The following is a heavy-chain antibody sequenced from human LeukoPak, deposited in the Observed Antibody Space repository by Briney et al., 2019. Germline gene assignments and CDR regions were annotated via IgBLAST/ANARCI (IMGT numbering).Heavy chain of an antibody. CDR2: LNSDRSDT. D-gene: IGHD2-2*01. CDR1: GFTFSTYW. CDR3: AGVGSSNGDWVKFDY. J-gene: IGHJ4*02. V-gene: IGHV3-74*01. Sequence: GSLRLSCAASGFTFSTYWMHWVRQAPGEGLVWVSLLNSDRSDTSYAVSVKGRFTIYRDNGKNTLYLQMNRLSAEDTAVYYCAGVGSSNGDWVKFDYWGQGTLISVS.